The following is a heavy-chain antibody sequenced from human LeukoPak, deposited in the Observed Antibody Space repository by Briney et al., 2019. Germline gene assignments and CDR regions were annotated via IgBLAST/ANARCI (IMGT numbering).Heavy chain of an antibody. D-gene: IGHD6-13*01. J-gene: IGHJ3*02. CDR3: ARVEDAAAGTGAFDI. CDR2: INPSGGST. Sequence: AASVKVSCKVSGYSFTSYYMHWVRQAPGQGLEWMGIINPSGGSTSYAQKFQGRVTMTRDTSTSTVYMELSSLRSEDTAVYYCARVEDAAAGTGAFDIWGQGTMVTVSS. CDR1: GYSFTSYY. V-gene: IGHV1-46*01.